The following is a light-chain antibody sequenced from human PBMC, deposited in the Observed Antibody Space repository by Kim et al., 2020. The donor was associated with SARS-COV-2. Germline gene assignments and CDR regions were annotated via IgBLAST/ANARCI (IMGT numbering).Light chain of an antibody. J-gene: IGKJ1*01. CDR2: GAA. CDR1: QGVSTNY. CDR3: QQYSSSPAT. V-gene: IGKV3-20*01. Sequence: APRQGATHFRRASQGVSTNYLACYQQNPSQAPRRLIYGAASRATGIPDRFSGSGSGTDFTLTITRMEPEDFAVYYCQQYSSSPATFGQGTKVDIK.